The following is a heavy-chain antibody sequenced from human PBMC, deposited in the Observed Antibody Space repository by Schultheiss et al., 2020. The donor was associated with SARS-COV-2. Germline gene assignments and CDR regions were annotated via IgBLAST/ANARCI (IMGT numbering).Heavy chain of an antibody. CDR2: ISGSGGST. J-gene: IGHJ4*02. D-gene: IGHD3-22*01. CDR1: GFTFSDYY. CDR3: AKSFPYYYDSSGYYPPGFDY. V-gene: IGHV3-23*01. Sequence: GGSLRLSCAASGFTFSDYYMSWIRQAPGKGLEWVSAISGSGGSTYYADSVKGRFTISRDNSKNTLYLQMNSLRAEDTAVYYCAKSFPYYYDSSGYYPPGFDYWGQGTLVTVSS.